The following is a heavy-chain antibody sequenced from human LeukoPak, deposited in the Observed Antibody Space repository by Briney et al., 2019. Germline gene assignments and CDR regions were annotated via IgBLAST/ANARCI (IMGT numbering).Heavy chain of an antibody. CDR2: ISGSVGTT. V-gene: IGHV3-23*01. Sequence: GGSLRLSCAASGFTFSNYAMTWVRQPPGKRLEWVSGISGSVGTTYYADSVKGRFTISRDNSENTLYLQLNSLRAEDTAVYYCAKRPTNYHDSSGYYYRYFDLWGRGTLVTASS. CDR3: AKRPTNYHDSSGYYYRYFDL. D-gene: IGHD3-22*01. J-gene: IGHJ2*01. CDR1: GFTFSNYA.